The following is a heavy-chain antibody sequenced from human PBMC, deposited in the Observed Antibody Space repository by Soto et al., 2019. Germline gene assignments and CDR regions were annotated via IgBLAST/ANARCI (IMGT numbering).Heavy chain of an antibody. CDR2: IGGSGSNT. V-gene: IGHV3-23*01. Sequence: GGALRLSCAAPGFTFFKYSLSWVPPAPGKGLEWVSGIGGSGSNTYYADSVKGRFTISRDNSKNTLFLQMNSLRAEDTAEYYCARVVRYFDTPYGMDVWGQGTTVTVSS. CDR1: GFTFFKYS. J-gene: IGHJ6*02. CDR3: ARVVRYFDTPYGMDV. D-gene: IGHD3-9*01.